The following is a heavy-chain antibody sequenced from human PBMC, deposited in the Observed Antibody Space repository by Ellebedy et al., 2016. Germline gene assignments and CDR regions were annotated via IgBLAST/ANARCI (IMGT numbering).Heavy chain of an antibody. CDR3: AKVRSPDYSTNYDLDV. J-gene: IGHJ6*02. V-gene: IGHV3-30*18. CDR1: GFIFSRYD. Sequence: GGSLRLSXAASGFIFSRYDIQWVRQAPGKGLEWVAIISRDGSNEHYTDSVKGRFTISRDNSDLRVNLQMNSLRVEDAAVYYCAKVRSPDYSTNYDLDVWGQGTTVTVSS. D-gene: IGHD3-22*01. CDR2: ISRDGSNE.